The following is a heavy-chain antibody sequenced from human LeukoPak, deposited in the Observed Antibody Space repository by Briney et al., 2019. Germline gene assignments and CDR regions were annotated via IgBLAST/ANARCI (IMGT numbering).Heavy chain of an antibody. V-gene: IGHV4-39*01. D-gene: IGHD3-10*01. CDR1: GGSISSSSYY. J-gene: IGHJ4*02. CDR2: IYYSGST. CDR3: ARQGSYGSGSYFDY. Sequence: SETLSLTCTVSGGSISSSSYYWGWIRQPPGKGLEWIESIYYSGSTYYNPSLKSRVTISVDTSKNQFSLKLSSVTAADTAVYYCARQGSYGSGSYFDYWGQGTLATVSS.